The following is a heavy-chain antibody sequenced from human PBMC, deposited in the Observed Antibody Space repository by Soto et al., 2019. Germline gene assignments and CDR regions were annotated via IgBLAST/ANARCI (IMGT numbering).Heavy chain of an antibody. D-gene: IGHD1-20*01. CDR3: ARHRGNWKQNFDY. CDR1: GESISGNSYH. V-gene: IGHV4-39*01. J-gene: IGHJ4*02. Sequence: QVQLQEPGPGLVKPSGTLSLTCTVSGESISGNSYHRGWIRQPPRKGLEWIGSISHVGSTNYDSSLRSRVTISVDTSKNQFSLTLTSVTAADTAMYYCARHRGNWKQNFDYWGQGALVTVSS. CDR2: ISHVGST.